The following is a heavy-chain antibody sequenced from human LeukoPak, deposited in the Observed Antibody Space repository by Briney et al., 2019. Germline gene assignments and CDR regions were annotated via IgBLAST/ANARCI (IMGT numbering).Heavy chain of an antibody. V-gene: IGHV1-2*06. CDR3: ARDCSSTSCYAGVDY. D-gene: IGHD2-2*01. J-gene: IGHJ4*02. CDR1: GYTFTGYY. Sequence: ASVKVSCKASGYTFTGYYMHWARQAPGQGLEWMGRINPNSGGTNYAQKFQGRVTMTRDTSISTAYMELSRLRSDDTAVYYCARDCSSTSCYAGVDYWGQGTLVTVSS. CDR2: INPNSGGT.